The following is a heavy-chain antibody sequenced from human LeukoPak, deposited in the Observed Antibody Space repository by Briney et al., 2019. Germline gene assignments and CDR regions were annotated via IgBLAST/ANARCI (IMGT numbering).Heavy chain of an antibody. V-gene: IGHV4-59*12. CDR3: ARYLESGWPYYYYYMDV. CDR2: IYYSGST. D-gene: IGHD6-19*01. J-gene: IGHJ6*03. CDR1: GGSISSYY. Sequence: PSETLSLTCTVSGGSISSYYWSWIRQPPGKGLEWIGYIYYSGSTNYNPSLKSRVTISVDTSKNQFSLKLSSVTAADTAVYYCARYLESGWPYYYYYMDVWGKGTTVTVSS.